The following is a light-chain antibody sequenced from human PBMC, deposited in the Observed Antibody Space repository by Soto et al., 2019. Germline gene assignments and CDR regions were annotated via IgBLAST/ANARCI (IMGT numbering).Light chain of an antibody. CDR2: GAS. V-gene: IGKV3-20*01. J-gene: IGKJ5*01. CDR1: QSVSSSY. CDR3: QPYGSSRIT. Sequence: EIVLTQSPGTLSLSPGERATLSCRASQSVSSSYLAWYQQKPGQAPRLLIYGASSRATGIPDRFSGSGSGTDFTLTISRLEPEDFAVYYCQPYGSSRITFGQGTRLEIK.